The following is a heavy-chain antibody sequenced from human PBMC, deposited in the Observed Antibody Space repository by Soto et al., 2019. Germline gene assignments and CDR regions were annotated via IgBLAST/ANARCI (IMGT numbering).Heavy chain of an antibody. CDR3: ARDDYGDSVYYYYGMDV. J-gene: IGHJ6*02. V-gene: IGHV6-1*01. Sequence: SQTLSLTCAISGYSVSSNSAAWNWIRQSPSRGLEWLGRTYYRSKWYNDYAVSVKSRITINPDTSKNLFSLQLNSVTPEDTAVYYCARDDYGDSVYYYYGMDVWGQGTTVTVSS. CDR1: GYSVSSNSAA. CDR2: TYYRSKWYN. D-gene: IGHD4-17*01.